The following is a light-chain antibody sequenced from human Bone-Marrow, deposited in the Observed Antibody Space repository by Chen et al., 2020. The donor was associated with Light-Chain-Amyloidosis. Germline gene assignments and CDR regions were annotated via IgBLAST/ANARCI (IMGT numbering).Light chain of an antibody. V-gene: IGLV8-61*01. CDR3: VLYMGSGISV. CDR2: STT. Sequence: QTVGTQEPSFAVSPGGTVTLTCGLSSSSVATSYYPSWYQQTPGQAPRTLIYSTTTRSSWVPDRFSGSILGNKAALTITGAQADDESDYYCVLYMGSGISVFGGGTKLTVL. J-gene: IGLJ3*02. CDR1: SSSVATSYY.